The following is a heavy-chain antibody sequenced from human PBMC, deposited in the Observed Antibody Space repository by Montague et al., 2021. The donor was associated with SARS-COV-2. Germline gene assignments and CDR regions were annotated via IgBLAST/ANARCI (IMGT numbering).Heavy chain of an antibody. CDR3: ARAHCSGDACYSLSWFDP. CDR1: GVSIRTYNW. V-gene: IGHV4-4*02. CDR2: IYHSGST. Sequence: SETLSLTCTVSGVSIRTYNWWSWVRQPPGKGLEWIGEIYHSGSTYYNPSLESRVTISVDKSKNQFSLKLSFVTAADTAMYYCARAHCSGDACYSLSWFDPWGQGTMVTVSS. J-gene: IGHJ5*02. D-gene: IGHD2-21*02.